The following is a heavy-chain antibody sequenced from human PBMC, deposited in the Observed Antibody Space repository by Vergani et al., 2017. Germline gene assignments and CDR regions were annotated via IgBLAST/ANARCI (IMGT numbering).Heavy chain of an antibody. CDR1: GYTFSNYY. D-gene: IGHD3-10*01. J-gene: IGHJ3*02. V-gene: IGHV1-46*01. Sequence: QVQVVQSGAEVKKSGASVKVSCKTSGYTFSNYYMHWVRQAPGQGLEWIGIINPSGGHTNYAQKFQGRVTMTRDTSTSTVYMELSSLRSEDTAIYYCARDFRTKLDAFDIWGQGTMVTVSS. CDR2: INPSGGHT. CDR3: ARDFRTKLDAFDI.